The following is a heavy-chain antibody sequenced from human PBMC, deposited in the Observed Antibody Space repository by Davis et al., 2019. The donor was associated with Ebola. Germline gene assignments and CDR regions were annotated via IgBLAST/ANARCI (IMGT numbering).Heavy chain of an antibody. CDR2: IRSKANSYAT. CDR1: GFTFSGSA. Sequence: GESLKISCAASGFTFSGSAMHWVRQASGKGLEWVGRIRSKANSYATAYAASVKGRFTISRDDSKNTAYLQMNSLRAEDTAVYYCAKVAAYDAFDIWGQGTMVTVSS. CDR3: AKVAAYDAFDI. D-gene: IGHD6-13*01. J-gene: IGHJ3*02. V-gene: IGHV3-73*01.